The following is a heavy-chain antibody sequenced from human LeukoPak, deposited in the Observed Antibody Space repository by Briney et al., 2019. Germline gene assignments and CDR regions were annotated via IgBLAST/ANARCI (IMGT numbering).Heavy chain of an antibody. CDR3: ARVRDYSNSPFNWFDA. CDR1: GYTFNHDY. Sequence: ASVKVSCKASGYTFNHDYLHWVRQAPGQGLEWMGWINPNNPATHSSHKFQGRVTMTSDSSISTVYLEVNRLKPDDTAVYFCARVRDYSNSPFNWFDAWGQGTLVIVSS. CDR2: INPNNPAT. V-gene: IGHV1-2*07. D-gene: IGHD6-6*01. J-gene: IGHJ5*02.